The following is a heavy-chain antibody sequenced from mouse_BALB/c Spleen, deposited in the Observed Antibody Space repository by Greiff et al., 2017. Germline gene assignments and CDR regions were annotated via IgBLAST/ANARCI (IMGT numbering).Heavy chain of an antibody. CDR1: GYNFTSYW. V-gene: IGHV1-55*01. D-gene: IGHD2-4*01. Sequence: VQLQQPGAELVKPGTSVKLSCKASGYNFTSYWINWVKLRPGQGLEWIGDIYPGSGSTNYNEKFKSKATLTVDTSSSTAYMQLSSLASEDSALYYCARSDMINYAMDYWGQGTSVTVSS. CDR2: IYPGSGST. CDR3: ARSDMINYAMDY. J-gene: IGHJ4*01.